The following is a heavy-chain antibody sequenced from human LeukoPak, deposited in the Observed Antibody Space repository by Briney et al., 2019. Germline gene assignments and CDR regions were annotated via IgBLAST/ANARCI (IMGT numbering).Heavy chain of an antibody. J-gene: IGHJ6*03. CDR1: GFTFSSYA. CDR2: ISGSGGST. D-gene: IGHD5-18*01. Sequence: GGSLRLSCAASGFTFSSYAMSWVRQAPGKGLEWVSAISGSGGSTYYADSVKGRFTISRDNSKNTLYLQMNSLRAEDTAVYYCAKYQLWLRAYYYMDVWGKGTTVTVSS. V-gene: IGHV3-23*01. CDR3: AKYQLWLRAYYYMDV.